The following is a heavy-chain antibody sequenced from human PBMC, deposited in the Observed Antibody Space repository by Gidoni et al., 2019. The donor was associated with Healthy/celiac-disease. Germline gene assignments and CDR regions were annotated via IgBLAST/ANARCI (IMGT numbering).Heavy chain of an antibody. D-gene: IGHD3-22*01. V-gene: IGHV1-69*06. CDR3: ARSTASSGHPLFNYYGMDV. J-gene: IGHJ6*02. CDR2: IIPIFGTA. Sequence: VQLVQSGDEVKKPGSSVKVSCKASGGTFSSYAISWVRQATGQGLEWMGGIIPIFGTANYAQKFQGRVTITADKSTSTAYMELSSLRSEDTAVYYCARSTASSGHPLFNYYGMDVWGQGTTVTVSS. CDR1: GGTFSSYA.